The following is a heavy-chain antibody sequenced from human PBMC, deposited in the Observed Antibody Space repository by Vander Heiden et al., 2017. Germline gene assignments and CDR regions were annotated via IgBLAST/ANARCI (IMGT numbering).Heavy chain of an antibody. CDR2: IYYSGST. CDR1: GGSISSGGYY. CDR3: ARDTTVTNWGYYGMDV. V-gene: IGHV4-31*03. D-gene: IGHD4-17*01. Sequence: QVQLQESGPGLVKPSQTLSLTCTVSGGSISSGGYYWSWIRQDPGKGLEWIGYIYYSGSTYYNPSLKSRVTISVDTSKNQFSLKLSSVTAADTAVYYCARDTTVTNWGYYGMDVWGQGTTVTVSS. J-gene: IGHJ6*02.